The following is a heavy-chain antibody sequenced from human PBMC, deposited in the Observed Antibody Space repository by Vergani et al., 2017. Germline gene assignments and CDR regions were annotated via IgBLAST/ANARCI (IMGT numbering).Heavy chain of an antibody. D-gene: IGHD4-11*01. Sequence: HVQLVQSGAEVKKPGSSVKVSCKASGGTFSSYTISWVRQARGQGLEWMGWIIPILGIANYAQKFQGRVTITADKSTSTAYMELSCLRSEDTAVYYCARDPTTVTTGDYWGEGSLVTVSS. J-gene: IGHJ4*02. V-gene: IGHV1-69*08. CDR1: GGTFSSYT. CDR2: IIPILGIA. CDR3: ARDPTTVTTGDY.